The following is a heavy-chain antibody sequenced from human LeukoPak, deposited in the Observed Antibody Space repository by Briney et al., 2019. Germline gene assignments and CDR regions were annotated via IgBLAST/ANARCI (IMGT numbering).Heavy chain of an antibody. CDR1: GFTFSTYG. D-gene: IGHD2-2*01. J-gene: IGHJ4*02. Sequence: PGGSLRLSCAASGFTFSTYGMHWVRQAPGTGLEWVAFIRSDGSIKYYADSVKGRFTISRDNSKNTLYVQMNSLRAEDTAVYYCARETDSTLFDYWGQGALVTVSS. CDR3: ARETDSTLFDY. CDR2: IRSDGSIK. V-gene: IGHV3-30*02.